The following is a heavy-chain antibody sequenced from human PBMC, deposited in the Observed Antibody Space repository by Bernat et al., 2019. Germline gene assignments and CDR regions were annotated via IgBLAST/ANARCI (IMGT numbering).Heavy chain of an antibody. D-gene: IGHD5-24*01. CDR1: GFTFSSYG. CDR3: AKERDGYNDAFDI. CDR2: ISYDGSNK. J-gene: IGHJ3*02. V-gene: IGHV3-30*18. Sequence: QVHLVESGGGVVQPGRSLRLSCAASGFTFSSYGMHWVRQAPGKGLEWVSVISYDGSNKYYADSVKGRFTISRDNSKNTLYLQMNSLRAEDTAVYYCAKERDGYNDAFDIWGKGTMVTVSS.